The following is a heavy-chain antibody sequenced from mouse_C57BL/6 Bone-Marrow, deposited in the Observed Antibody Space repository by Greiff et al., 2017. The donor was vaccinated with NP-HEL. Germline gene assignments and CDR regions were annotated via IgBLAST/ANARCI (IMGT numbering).Heavy chain of an antibody. CDR3: ARYGSIFDY. D-gene: IGHD1-1*01. CDR1: GYTFTSYW. J-gene: IGHJ2*01. CDR2: INPSDGYT. V-gene: IGHV1-50*01. Sequence: VQLQQPGAELVKPGASVKLSCKASGYTFTSYWMQWVKQRPGPGLEWIGEINPSDGYTNYNQKFKGKATLTVDTSSSTAYMQLSSLTSEDSAVYYCARYGSIFDYWGQGTTLTVSS.